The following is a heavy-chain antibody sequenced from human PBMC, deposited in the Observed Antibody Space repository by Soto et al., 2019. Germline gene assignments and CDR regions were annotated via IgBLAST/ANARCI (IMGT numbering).Heavy chain of an antibody. CDR2: IWYDESNK. D-gene: IGHD1-1*01. J-gene: IGHJ6*03. CDR1: GFTFSSYA. CDR3: ARGNANYYYYYMDV. V-gene: IGHV3-33*01. Sequence: GGSLRLSCAASGFTFSSYAMHWVRQAPGKGLEWVAGIWYDESNKYYADSVKGRFTISRDNSKNTLYLQMNSLRAEDTAVYYCARGNANYYYYYMDVWGKGTTVTV.